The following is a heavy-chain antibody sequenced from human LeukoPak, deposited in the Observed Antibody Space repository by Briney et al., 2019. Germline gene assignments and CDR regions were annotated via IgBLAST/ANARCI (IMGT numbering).Heavy chain of an antibody. Sequence: PETLSLTCALYGGSFSSYSGSWIRQPPGKGLEWIGEINHSGSTNYNPSLKSRVTISVDTSKNQFSLKLSSVTAADTAVYYCARVVWSRCCRGGNCYGLDPWGQGTLVTVSS. V-gene: IGHV4-34*01. J-gene: IGHJ5*02. CDR2: INHSGST. CDR3: ARVVWSRCCRGGNCYGLDP. CDR1: GGSFSSYS. D-gene: IGHD2-15*01.